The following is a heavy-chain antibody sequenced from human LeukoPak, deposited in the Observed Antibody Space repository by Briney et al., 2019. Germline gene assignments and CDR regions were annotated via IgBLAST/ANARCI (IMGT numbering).Heavy chain of an antibody. CDR2: ISYDGSNK. CDR1: GFTFSSYG. V-gene: IGHV3-30*03. CDR3: EPHCSGGSCYSHPSAY. J-gene: IGHJ4*02. D-gene: IGHD2-15*01. Sequence: GGSLRLSCAASGFTFSSYGMHWVRQAPGKGLEWVAVISYDGSNKYYADSVKGRFTISRDNSKNTLYLQMNSLRAEDTAVYYCEPHCSGGSCYSHPSAYWGQGTLVTVSS.